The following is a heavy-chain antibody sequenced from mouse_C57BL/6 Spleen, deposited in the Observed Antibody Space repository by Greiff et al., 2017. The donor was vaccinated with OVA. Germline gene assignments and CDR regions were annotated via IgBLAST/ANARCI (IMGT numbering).Heavy chain of an antibody. CDR3: AKWDGYYVGY. CDR1: GYTFTSYW. CDR2: IDPSDSET. Sequence: QVQLKQPGAELVRPGSSVKLSCKASGYTFTSYWMHWVKQRPIQGLEWIGNIDPSDSETHYNQKFKDKATLTVDKSSSTAYMQLSSLTSEDSAVYYCAKWDGYYVGYWGQGTTLTVSS. D-gene: IGHD2-3*01. V-gene: IGHV1-52*01. J-gene: IGHJ2*01.